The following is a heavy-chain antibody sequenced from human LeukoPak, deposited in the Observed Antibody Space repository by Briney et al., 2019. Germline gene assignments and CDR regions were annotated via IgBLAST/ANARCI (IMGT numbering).Heavy chain of an antibody. V-gene: IGHV1-46*01. Sequence: ASVTVSCTGSLYTFTTYYMHWVRQAPGQGLEGMGIISHSGGSTSYEQKFQGRVTMTRDTSTSTVYMELSSLRAEDTAVYYCAREHGDYLLDYWGQGTLVTVSS. CDR2: ISHSGGST. J-gene: IGHJ4*02. CDR1: LYTFTTYY. D-gene: IGHD4-17*01. CDR3: AREHGDYLLDY.